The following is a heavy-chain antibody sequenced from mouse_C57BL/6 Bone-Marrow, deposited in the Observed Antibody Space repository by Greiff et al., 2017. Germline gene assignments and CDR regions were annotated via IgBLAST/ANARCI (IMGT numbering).Heavy chain of an antibody. J-gene: IGHJ2*01. V-gene: IGHV14-4*01. D-gene: IGHD2-1*01. CDR3: SSLDGNYFDF. Sequence: VQLKESGAELVRPGASVKLSCTASGFNIKDDYIHWVKQRPEQGLEWIGWIDPEIGDTEYASKFQGKATITSYTSSTTAYLQLSSLTSEDTAVFYCSSLDGNYFDFWGQGTPLTVAS. CDR2: IDPEIGDT. CDR1: GFNIKDDY.